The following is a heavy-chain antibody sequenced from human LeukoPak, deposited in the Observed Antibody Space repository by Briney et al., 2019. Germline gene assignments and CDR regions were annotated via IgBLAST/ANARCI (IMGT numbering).Heavy chain of an antibody. J-gene: IGHJ4*02. CDR2: IYYSGTT. CDR3: ARFKQLGRSFDS. V-gene: IGHV4-39*07. Sequence: SETLSLTCTVSGGSIGKTSYYWGWIRQPPGKGLEWIGNIYYSGTTYYDPSLKSRVTISVDTSKNQFSLTLNSVTAADTAVYFCARFKQLGRSFDSWGLGSLVTVSS. D-gene: IGHD1-1*01. CDR1: GGSIGKTSYY.